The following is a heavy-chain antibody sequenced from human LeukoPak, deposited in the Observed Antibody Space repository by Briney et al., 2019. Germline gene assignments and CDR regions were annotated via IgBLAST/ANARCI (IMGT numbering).Heavy chain of an antibody. CDR3: ARVVSFPYYYDSSGYFDY. J-gene: IGHJ4*02. Sequence: SETLSLTCIVSGGSISSVGYYWSWSRQPAGMGLEWIGLIYTNGSTNYNPSLKSRVTISLDTSKNQFSLKLSSVTAADTAVYYCARVVSFPYYYDSSGYFDYWGQGTLVTVSS. V-gene: IGHV4-61*02. D-gene: IGHD3-22*01. CDR2: IYTNGST. CDR1: GGSISSVGYY.